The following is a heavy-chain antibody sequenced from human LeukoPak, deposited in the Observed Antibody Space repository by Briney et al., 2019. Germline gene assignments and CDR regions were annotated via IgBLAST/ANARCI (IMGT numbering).Heavy chain of an antibody. CDR3: ARESSSGWSAIDY. CDR2: IYYSGST. D-gene: IGHD6-19*01. Sequence: PSETLSLTCTVSGGSISSYYWSWIRQPPGKGLEWIGYIYYSGSTNYNPSLKSRVTISVDTSKNQFSLKLSSVTAADTAVYYCARESSSGWSAIDYWGQGTLVTVSS. CDR1: GGSISSYY. V-gene: IGHV4-59*01. J-gene: IGHJ4*02.